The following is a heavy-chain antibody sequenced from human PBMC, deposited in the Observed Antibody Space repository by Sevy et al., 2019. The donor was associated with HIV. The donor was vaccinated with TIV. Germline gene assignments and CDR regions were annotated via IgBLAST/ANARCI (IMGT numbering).Heavy chain of an antibody. CDR1: GGSISSYY. CDR3: ARHTRTSDRSPYVYNY. D-gene: IGHD1-1*01. J-gene: IGHJ4*02. CDR2: IYYSGNT. V-gene: IGHV4-59*08. Sequence: SETLSLTCTVSGGSISSYYWSWIRQPPGKGLEWIGYIYYSGNTNYNPSPKSRVSISVDTSKNQFSLMLGSVTAADTAIYYCARHTRTSDRSPYVYNYWGRGTLVTVSS.